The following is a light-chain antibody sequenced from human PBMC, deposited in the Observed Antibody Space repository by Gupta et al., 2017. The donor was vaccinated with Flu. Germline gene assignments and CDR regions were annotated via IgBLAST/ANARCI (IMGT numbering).Light chain of an antibody. J-gene: IGKJ2*01. V-gene: IGKV1-17*02. Sequence: DIQMTQSPSSLSASIGDRVTITCRASQGINKDLVWYQQKPGKAPKRLIYGAFSLQSGVSSRFSGSGSGTEFTLTISDLQPEDFVTYYCLQHNSYPHTFGQGTKLEIK. CDR3: LQHNSYPHT. CDR2: GAF. CDR1: QGINKD.